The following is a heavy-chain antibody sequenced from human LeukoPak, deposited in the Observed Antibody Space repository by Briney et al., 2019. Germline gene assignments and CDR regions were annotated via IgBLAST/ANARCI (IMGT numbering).Heavy chain of an antibody. Sequence: SETLSLTXTVSGGSISSYYWSWIRQPPGKGLEWIGYIYYSGSTNYNPSLKSRVTISVDTSKNQFSLKLSSVTAADTAVYYCARRCSGGSCFAGYYYMDVWGKGTTVTVSS. CDR3: ARRCSGGSCFAGYYYMDV. D-gene: IGHD2-15*01. J-gene: IGHJ6*03. CDR2: IYYSGST. V-gene: IGHV4-59*01. CDR1: GGSISSYY.